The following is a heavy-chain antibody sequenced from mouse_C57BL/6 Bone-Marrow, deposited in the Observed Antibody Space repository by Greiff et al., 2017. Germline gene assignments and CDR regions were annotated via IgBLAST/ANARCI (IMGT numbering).Heavy chain of an antibody. V-gene: IGHV1-7*01. J-gene: IGHJ1*03. CDR3: ARYRDWYFDV. CDR2: INPSSGYT. Sequence: QVQLKESGAELAKPGASVKLSCKASGYTFTSYWMHWVKQRPGQGLEWIGYINPSSGYTKYNQKFKDKATLTADKSSRTAYMQLSSLTYEDSAVYYCARYRDWYFDVWGTGTTVTVSS. CDR1: GYTFTSYW.